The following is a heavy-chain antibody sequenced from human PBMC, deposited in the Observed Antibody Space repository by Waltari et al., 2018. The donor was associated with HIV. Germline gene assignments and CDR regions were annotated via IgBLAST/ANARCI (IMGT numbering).Heavy chain of an antibody. CDR3: AALAGAEWDLVADS. CDR1: DYHYW. Sequence: EVRLVQSGAEVKKPGESLRISCKSSDYHYWIGWVRQMPGKGLQWMGFIFPGDSDTRYSPSFQGQVTISADRSISTAYLQWRSLKASDTAMYFCAALAGAEWDLVADSWGQGTLVTVSS. D-gene: IGHD6-19*01. V-gene: IGHV5-51*01. J-gene: IGHJ5*01. CDR2: IFPGDSDT.